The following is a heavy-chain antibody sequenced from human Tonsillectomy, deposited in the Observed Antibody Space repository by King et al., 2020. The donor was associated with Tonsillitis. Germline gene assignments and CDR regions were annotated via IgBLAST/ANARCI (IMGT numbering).Heavy chain of an antibody. CDR2: ISFDGTNK. CDR3: AKDVAGVGFGVVIWIGMDV. D-gene: IGHD3-3*01. V-gene: IGHV3-30*18. CDR1: GFTFSNYG. J-gene: IGHJ6*02. Sequence: VQLVESGGGVVQPGRSLRLSCAASGFTFSNYGMHWVRQAPGKGLEWVAVISFDGTNKYYADSVKGRFTISRDNSKNTLYLQMNSLRAEATAVYYWAKDVAGVGFGVVIWIGMDVWGQGTTVTVSS.